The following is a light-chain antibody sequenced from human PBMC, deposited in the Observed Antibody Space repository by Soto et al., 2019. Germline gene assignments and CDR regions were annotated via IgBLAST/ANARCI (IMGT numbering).Light chain of an antibody. J-gene: IGLJ1*01. CDR2: EVS. CDR1: SSDVGGYNY. CDR3: SSYTNSNTQV. Sequence: SALTQPASVSGSPGQSITISCTGTSSDVGGYNYVSWYQQHPGKAPKLMIYEVSNRPSGLSNRFSGSKSGNTASLTISGLQAEDEADYYCSSYTNSNTQVFGTGTKVTVL. V-gene: IGLV2-14*01.